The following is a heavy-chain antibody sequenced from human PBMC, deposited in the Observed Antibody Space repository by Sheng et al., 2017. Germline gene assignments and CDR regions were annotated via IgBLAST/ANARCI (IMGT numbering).Heavy chain of an antibody. CDR3: ARDRRDYYDSSGYIGY. Sequence: QVQLVQSGAEVKKPGSSVKVSCKASGGTFSSYTISWVRQAPGQGLEWMGRIIPILGIANYAQKFQGRVTITADKSTSTAYMELSSLRSEDTAVYYCARDRRDYYDSSGYIGYWGQGTLVTVSS. CDR2: IIPILGIA. J-gene: IGHJ4*02. CDR1: GGTFSSYT. D-gene: IGHD3-22*01. V-gene: IGHV1-69*08.